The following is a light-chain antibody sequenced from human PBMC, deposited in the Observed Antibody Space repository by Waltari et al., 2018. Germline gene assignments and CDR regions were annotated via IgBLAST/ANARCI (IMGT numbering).Light chain of an antibody. CDR1: QSISSY. V-gene: IGKV1-39*01. CDR2: AAS. Sequence: DIQMTQSPTSLSASVGDRVTLTCRASQSISSYLNRYQQKPGKAPKLLIYAASSLQGGVPSRFSGSGSGTDFTLTISSLQPEDSATYYCQQSYSSPQNSFGQGTKVEIK. CDR3: QQSYSSPQNS. J-gene: IGKJ2*03.